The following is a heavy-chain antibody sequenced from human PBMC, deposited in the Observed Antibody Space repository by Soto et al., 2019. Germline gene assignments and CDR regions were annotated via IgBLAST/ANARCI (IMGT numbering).Heavy chain of an antibody. CDR3: ARDQAWNYLDY. Sequence: GASVKVSCKASGGTFSSYTISWVRQAPGQGLEWMGRVIPILGIANYAQKFQGRVTITADKSTSTAYMELSSLRSEDTAVYYCARDQAWNYLDYWGQGTLVTVSS. V-gene: IGHV1-69*04. D-gene: IGHD1-1*01. CDR1: GGTFSSYT. J-gene: IGHJ4*02. CDR2: VIPILGIA.